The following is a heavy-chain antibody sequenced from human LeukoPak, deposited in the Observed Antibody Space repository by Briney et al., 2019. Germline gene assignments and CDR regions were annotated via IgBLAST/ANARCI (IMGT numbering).Heavy chain of an antibody. V-gene: IGHV3-23*01. CDR2: ISGSGGST. CDR1: GFTFSSYS. Sequence: GGSLRLSCAASGFTFSSYSMDWVRQAPGKGLEWVSAISGSGGSTYYADSVKGRFTISRDNSKNTLYLRMNSLRAEDTAVYYCAKAAAGTPPELDYWGQGTLVTVSS. CDR3: AKAAAGTPPELDY. J-gene: IGHJ4*02. D-gene: IGHD6-13*01.